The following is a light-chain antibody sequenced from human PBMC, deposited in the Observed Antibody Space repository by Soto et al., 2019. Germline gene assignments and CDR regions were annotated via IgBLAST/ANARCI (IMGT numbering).Light chain of an antibody. V-gene: IGLV3-21*04. Sequence: SYELTQPPSVSVAPGKTARITCGGNNIGSKSEHWYQQKPGQAPVLVIYYDSDRPSGIPERFSGSNSGNTATLTIRRVEAGDEADYFCQVWDSSSDPYVFGTGTKLTVL. CDR2: YDS. CDR1: NIGSKS. J-gene: IGLJ1*01. CDR3: QVWDSSSDPYV.